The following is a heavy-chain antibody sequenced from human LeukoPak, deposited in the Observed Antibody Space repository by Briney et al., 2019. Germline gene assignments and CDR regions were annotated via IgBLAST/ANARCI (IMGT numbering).Heavy chain of an antibody. CDR2: ISAYNGNT. Sequence: ASVKVSCKASGYTFTSYGISWVRQAPGHGLEWMGWISAYNGNTNYAQKLQGRVTMTTDTSTSTAYMELSSLRSEDTAVYYCANFPAGGQADYYYGMDVWGQGTTVTVSS. V-gene: IGHV1-18*01. D-gene: IGHD6-25*01. J-gene: IGHJ6*02. CDR1: GYTFTSYG. CDR3: ANFPAGGQADYYYGMDV.